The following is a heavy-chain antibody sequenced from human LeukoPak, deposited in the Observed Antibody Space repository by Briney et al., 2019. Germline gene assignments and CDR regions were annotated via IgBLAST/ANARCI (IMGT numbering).Heavy chain of an antibody. V-gene: IGHV3-9*01. CDR3: AKDYDFWSGYYNGGHFDY. J-gene: IGHJ4*02. CDR1: GFTFDDYA. Sequence: GGSLRLSCAASGFTFDDYAMHWVRQAPGKGLEWVSGIRWNSGSIGYADSVKGRFTISRDNAKNSLYLQMNSLRAEDTALYYCAKDYDFWSGYYNGGHFDYWGQGTLVTVSS. CDR2: IRWNSGSI. D-gene: IGHD3-3*01.